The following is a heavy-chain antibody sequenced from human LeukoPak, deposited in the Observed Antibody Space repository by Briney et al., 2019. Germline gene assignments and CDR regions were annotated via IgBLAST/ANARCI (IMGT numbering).Heavy chain of an antibody. CDR2: ISSSSSYI. J-gene: IGHJ4*02. Sequence: PGRSLRLSCAASGFTFSSYTMHWVRQAPGKGLEWVSSISSSSSYIYYADSVKGRFTISRDNAKNSLYLQMNSLRAEDTAVYYCARAEYSSGWYYFDYWGQGTLVTVSS. V-gene: IGHV3-21*01. CDR3: ARAEYSSGWYYFDY. CDR1: GFTFSSYT. D-gene: IGHD6-19*01.